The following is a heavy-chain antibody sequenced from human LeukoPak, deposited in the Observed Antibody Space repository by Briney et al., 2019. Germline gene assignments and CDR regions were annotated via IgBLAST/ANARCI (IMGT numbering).Heavy chain of an antibody. V-gene: IGHV4-31*03. CDR1: GGSISSGGYY. D-gene: IGHD5-12*01. J-gene: IGHJ4*02. CDR2: IYYSGNT. Sequence: SETLSLTCTVSGGSISSGGYYWIWLRQHPGKGREGFGYIYYSGNTYYNPSLKRRVTISVDTYNTQFSLKLSSVTAADTAVYYCARAHHTDIVATTYFDYWGQGTLVTVSS. CDR3: ARAHHTDIVATTYFDY.